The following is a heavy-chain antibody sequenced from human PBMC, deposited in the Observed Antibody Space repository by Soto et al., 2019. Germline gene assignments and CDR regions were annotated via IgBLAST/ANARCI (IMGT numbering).Heavy chain of an antibody. V-gene: IGHV4-30-4*01. CDR1: GGSISSGDYY. D-gene: IGHD1-1*01. Sequence: SSETLSLTCTVSGGSISSGDYYWSWIRQPPGKGLEWIGYIYYSGSTYYNPSLKSRVTISVDTSKNQFSLKLSSVTAADTAVYYCAREMATTGPFDYWGQGTLVTVSS. J-gene: IGHJ4*02. CDR2: IYYSGST. CDR3: AREMATTGPFDY.